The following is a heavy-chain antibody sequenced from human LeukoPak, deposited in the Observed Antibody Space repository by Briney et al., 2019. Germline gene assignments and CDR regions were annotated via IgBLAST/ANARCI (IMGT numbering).Heavy chain of an antibody. D-gene: IGHD4-17*01. CDR2: IKQDGSEK. Sequence: GGSLRLSCAASGFTFSSYWMSWVRQAPGKGLEWVANIKQDGSEKYYVDSVKGRFTISRDNAKSSLYLQMNSLRAEDTAVYCCCVGPNYGDYHWGQGTLVTVSS. CDR1: GFTFSSYW. J-gene: IGHJ4*02. V-gene: IGHV3-7*05. CDR3: CVGPNYGDYH.